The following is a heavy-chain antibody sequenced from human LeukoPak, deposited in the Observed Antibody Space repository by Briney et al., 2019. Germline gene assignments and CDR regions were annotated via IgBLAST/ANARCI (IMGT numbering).Heavy chain of an antibody. CDR2: INHSGNT. D-gene: IGHD3-22*01. V-gene: IGHV4-34*01. CDR3: AREHYYYSRGYFLYY. J-gene: IGHJ4*02. CDR1: GGSFSGYY. Sequence: SETLSLTCAVYGGSFSGYYWNWIRQPPGKGLEWIGEINHSGNTNYNPSLKSRVTMSVDTSKNQFSLRLSSVTAADTAVYYCAREHYYYSRGYFLYYWGQGTLVTVSS.